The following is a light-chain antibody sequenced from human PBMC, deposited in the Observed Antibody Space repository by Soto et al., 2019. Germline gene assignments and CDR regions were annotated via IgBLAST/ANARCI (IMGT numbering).Light chain of an antibody. CDR3: SSDTDTSSVM. Sequence: QSALAQPASMSGSPGQSITISCTGTNSDVGGYDYVSWYQHHPGKAPKLLIYDVNDRPSGVSHRFSGSKSGNTASLTISGHQADDEDYYYCSSDTDTSSVMFGAGTKLTVL. V-gene: IGLV2-14*01. CDR2: DVN. CDR1: NSDVGGYDY. J-gene: IGLJ3*02.